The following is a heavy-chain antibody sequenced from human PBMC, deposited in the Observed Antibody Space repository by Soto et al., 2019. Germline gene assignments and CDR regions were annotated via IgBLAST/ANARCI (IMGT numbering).Heavy chain of an antibody. CDR3: ARARRDSSGYYQNWFDP. V-gene: IGHV1-69*02. CDR2: IIPILGIA. J-gene: IGHJ5*02. CDR1: GGTFSSYT. Sequence: QVQLVQSGAEVKKPGSSVKVSFKASGGTFSSYTISWVRQAPGQGLVCMGRIIPILGIANYAQKFQGRVTITADKSTSTAYMELSSLRSEDTAVYYCARARRDSSGYYQNWFDPWGQGTLVTVSS. D-gene: IGHD3-22*01.